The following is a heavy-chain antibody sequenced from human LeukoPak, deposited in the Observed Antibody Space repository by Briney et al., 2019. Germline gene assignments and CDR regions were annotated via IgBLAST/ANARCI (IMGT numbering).Heavy chain of an antibody. J-gene: IGHJ3*02. Sequence: SETLSLTCTVSGGSISSYYWSWIRQPPGKGLEWIGYIYYSGSTNYNPSLKSRVTISVDTSKNQFSLKLSSVTAADTAVYYCTRVRWRQWLLDAFEIWGQGTMVTVSS. CDR1: GGSISSYY. CDR3: TRVRWRQWLLDAFEI. D-gene: IGHD6-19*01. CDR2: IYYSGST. V-gene: IGHV4-59*01.